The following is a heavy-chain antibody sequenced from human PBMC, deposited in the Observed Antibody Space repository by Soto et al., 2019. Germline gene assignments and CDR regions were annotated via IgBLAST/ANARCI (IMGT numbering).Heavy chain of an antibody. J-gene: IGHJ4*02. Sequence: QVRLEQSGPEVKKPGASMKVSCKAPGYTFSNYGITWVRQAPGRGLEWMGWVSAYNRNTNYAQKFEDRVTMTTDTSAGTASTELRSLRSDYTAVYFCARESRWEPLPYWCQGTPVTVSS. CDR3: ARESRWEPLPY. CDR1: GYTFSNYG. V-gene: IGHV1-18*04. D-gene: IGHD1-26*01. CDR2: VSAYNRNT.